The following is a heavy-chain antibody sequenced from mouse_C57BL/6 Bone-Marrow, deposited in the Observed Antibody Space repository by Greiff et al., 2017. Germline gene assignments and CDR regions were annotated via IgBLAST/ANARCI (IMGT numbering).Heavy chain of an antibody. CDR3: ARNFLIWLAY. J-gene: IGHJ3*01. V-gene: IGHV2-2*01. CDR2: IWSGGST. Sequence: VQLVESGPGLVQPSQSLSITCTVSGFSLTSYGVHWVRQSPGKGLEWLGVIWSGGSTDYNAAFISRLSISKDNSKSQVFFKMNSLQADDTAIYYCARNFLIWLAYWGQGTLVTVSA. CDR1: GFSLTSYG.